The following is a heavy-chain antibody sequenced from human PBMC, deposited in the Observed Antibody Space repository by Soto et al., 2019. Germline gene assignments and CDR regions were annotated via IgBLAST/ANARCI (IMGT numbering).Heavy chain of an antibody. CDR1: GFTFDDYA. V-gene: IGHV3-9*01. J-gene: IGHJ4*02. D-gene: IGHD3-22*01. CDR3: AKDVYYYDSSGPIILDY. Sequence: EVQLVESGGGLVQPGRSLRLSCAASGFTFDDYAMHWVRQAPGKGLEWVSGISWNSGYIGYADSVKGRFSISRDSAKNSLYLQMNSLGAEDTFLYYCAKDVYYYDSSGPIILDYWGQGTLVTVSS. CDR2: ISWNSGYI.